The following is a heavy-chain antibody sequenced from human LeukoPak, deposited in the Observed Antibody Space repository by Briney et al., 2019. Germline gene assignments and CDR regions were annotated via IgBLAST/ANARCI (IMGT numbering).Heavy chain of an antibody. D-gene: IGHD2-15*01. CDR3: ARGIADSYYYGMDV. CDR2: TYYRSKWYN. Sequence: SQTLSLTCAISGDSVSSNSAAWNWIRQSPSRGLEWLGRTYYRSKWYNDYAVSVKSLITINSDTSKYQFSLQLNSVTPEETAVYYCARGIADSYYYGMDVWGQGTTVTVSS. CDR1: GDSVSSNSAA. V-gene: IGHV6-1*01. J-gene: IGHJ6*02.